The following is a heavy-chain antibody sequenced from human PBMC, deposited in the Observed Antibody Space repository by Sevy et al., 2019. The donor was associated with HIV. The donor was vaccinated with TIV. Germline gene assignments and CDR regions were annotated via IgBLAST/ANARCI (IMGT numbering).Heavy chain of an antibody. J-gene: IGHJ6*02. D-gene: IGHD3-3*01. CDR3: ARVSPSPTYYDFWSGYIRGMDV. V-gene: IGHV1-18*01. CDR2: ISAYNGNT. Sequence: ASVKVSCKASDYTFTSYGISWVRQAPGQGLEWMGWISAYNGNTNYAQKLQGRVTMTTDTSTSTAYMELRSLRSDDTAVYYCARVSPSPTYYDFWSGYIRGMDVWGQGTTVTVSS. CDR1: DYTFTSYG.